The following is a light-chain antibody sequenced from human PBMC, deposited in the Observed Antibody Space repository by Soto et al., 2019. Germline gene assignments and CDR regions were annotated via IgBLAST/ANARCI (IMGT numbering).Light chain of an antibody. V-gene: IGKV1-9*01. J-gene: IGKJ5*01. CDR3: QQLYTYPIT. CDR1: QDTSSY. CDR2: AAS. Sequence: DIQLTQSPSFLSASVGDRVTITCRASQDTSSYLAWYQQKPGKAPKLLIYAASTLQSGVPSRFSGSGSGADFTLTISSLQPEDFATYYCQQLYTYPITFGQGTRLE.